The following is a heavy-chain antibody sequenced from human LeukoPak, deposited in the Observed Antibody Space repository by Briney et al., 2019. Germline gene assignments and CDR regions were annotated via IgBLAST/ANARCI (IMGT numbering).Heavy chain of an antibody. CDR1: GFTFSSYV. Sequence: GGSLRLSCAASGFTFSSYVMSWVRQAPGKGLEWVSAISGSGGSTYYADSVKGRFTISRDNSKNTLFLQMNRLRPEDAAVYYCAKAPVTTCRGAYCYPFDYWGQGTLVTVSS. D-gene: IGHD2-21*01. V-gene: IGHV3-23*01. J-gene: IGHJ4*02. CDR3: AKAPVTTCRGAYCYPFDY. CDR2: ISGSGGST.